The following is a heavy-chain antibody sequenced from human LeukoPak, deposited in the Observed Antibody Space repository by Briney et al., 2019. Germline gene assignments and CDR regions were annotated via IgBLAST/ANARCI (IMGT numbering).Heavy chain of an antibody. V-gene: IGHV6-1*01. CDR3: ARERLHDYSRTLDY. Sequence: QTLSLTSAISGDSVSTNSAAWNWIRQSPSRGLKWLGRTYYRSKYYYDYAVSVKSPITINPDTSKNQFSLQLSSVTPEDTAVYYCARERLHDYSRTLDYWGQGALVTVSS. D-gene: IGHD4-11*01. CDR1: GDSVSTNSAA. CDR2: TYYRSKYYY. J-gene: IGHJ4*02.